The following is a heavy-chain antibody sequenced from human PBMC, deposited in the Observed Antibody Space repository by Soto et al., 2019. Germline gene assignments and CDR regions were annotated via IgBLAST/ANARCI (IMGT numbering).Heavy chain of an antibody. CDR3: ARGTTTSAFSAMDV. CDR2: ISYDGDNK. CDR1: GFTFSYHA. Sequence: QVQLVESGGGVVKPGRSLRLSCAASGFTFSYHALNWVRQAPGKGLEWVAVISYDGDNKYIAESVKGRFTISRDNSKNTVSLKMNRLRADDTAMYFCARGTTTSAFSAMDVWGQGTTVTVSS. V-gene: IGHV3-30-3*01. D-gene: IGHD1-1*01. J-gene: IGHJ6*02.